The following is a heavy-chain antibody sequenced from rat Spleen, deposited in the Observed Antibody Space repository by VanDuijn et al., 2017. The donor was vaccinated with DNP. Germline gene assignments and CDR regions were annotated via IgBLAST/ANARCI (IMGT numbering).Heavy chain of an antibody. V-gene: IGHV5-7*01. CDR1: GFTFSAYY. CDR3: ARAKYSSHYWYFDF. D-gene: IGHD1-2*01. Sequence: EVQLVESGGGLVQPGRSLKLSCAASGFTFSAYYMAWVRQAPAKGLEWVATISYDGSSAHYRYSVKGRFTISSDNAKNTLYLQMNSLRSEDTATYYCARAKYSSHYWYFDFWGPGTMVTVSS. J-gene: IGHJ1*01. CDR2: ISYDGSSA.